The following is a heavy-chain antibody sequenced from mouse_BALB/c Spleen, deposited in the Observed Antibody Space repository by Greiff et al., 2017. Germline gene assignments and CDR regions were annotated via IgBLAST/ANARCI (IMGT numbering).Heavy chain of an antibody. Sequence: VKLQQSGPGLVAPSQSLSITCTVSGFSLTSYHISWIRQPPGKGLEWLGVIWTGGGTNYNSAFMSRLSISKDNSKSQVFLKMNSLQTDDTAIYYCVRDGGYDVAYWGQGTLVTVSA. V-gene: IGHV2-9-2*01. CDR2: IWTGGGT. D-gene: IGHD2-2*01. J-gene: IGHJ3*01. CDR3: VRDGGYDVAY. CDR1: GFSLTSYH.